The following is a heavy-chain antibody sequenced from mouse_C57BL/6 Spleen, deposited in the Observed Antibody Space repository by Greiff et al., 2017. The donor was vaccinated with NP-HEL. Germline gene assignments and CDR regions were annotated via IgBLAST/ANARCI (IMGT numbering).Heavy chain of an antibody. J-gene: IGHJ4*01. Sequence: EVKLMESGGGLVKPGGSLKLSCAASGFTFSDYGMHWVRQAPEKGLEWVAYISSGSSTIYYADTVKGRFTISRDNAKNTLFLQMTSLRSEDTAMYYCARRVITTVVGMDYWGQGTSVTVSS. CDR1: GFTFSDYG. V-gene: IGHV5-17*01. D-gene: IGHD1-1*01. CDR2: ISSGSSTI. CDR3: ARRVITTVVGMDY.